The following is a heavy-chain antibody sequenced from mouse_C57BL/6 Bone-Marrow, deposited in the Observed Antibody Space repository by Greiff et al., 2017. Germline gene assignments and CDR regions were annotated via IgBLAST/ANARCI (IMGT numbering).Heavy chain of an antibody. CDR3: ARDYSPHFDY. J-gene: IGHJ2*01. V-gene: IGHV1-55*01. Sequence: VQLQESGAELVKPGASVKMSCKASGYTFTSYWITWVKQRPGQGLEWIGDIYPGSGSTNYNEKFKSKATLTVDTSSSTAYMQLSSLTSEDSAVYYCARDYSPHFDYWGQGTTLTVSS. CDR1: GYTFTSYW. D-gene: IGHD2-12*01. CDR2: IYPGSGST.